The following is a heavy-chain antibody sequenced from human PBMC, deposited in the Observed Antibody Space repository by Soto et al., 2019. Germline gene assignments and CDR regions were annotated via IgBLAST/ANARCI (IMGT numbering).Heavy chain of an antibody. CDR2: IYYSETT. V-gene: IGHV4-28*01. CDR3: ARREIQGPIDY. J-gene: IGHJ4*02. D-gene: IGHD1-26*01. CDR1: GYSISSSNW. Sequence: SETLSLTCAVSGYSISSSNWWGWIRQPPGKGLEWIGYIYYSETTYYNPSLKSRVTMSVDTSKNQFSLKLTSVTAVDTAVYYCARREIQGPIDYWGQGTLVTVS.